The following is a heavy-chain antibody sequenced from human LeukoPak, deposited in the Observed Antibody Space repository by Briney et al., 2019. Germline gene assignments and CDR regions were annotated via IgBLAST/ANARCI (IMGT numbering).Heavy chain of an antibody. Sequence: SETLSLTCTVSGGSISSGGFYWSWIRQHPGKGLEWIGYIYYSGSTYYNPSLKSRVTMSVDTSKNQFSLKLTSVTAADTAVYYCARALADLNYYYYGMDVWGQGTTVTVSS. CDR1: GGSISSGGFY. J-gene: IGHJ6*02. CDR3: ARALADLNYYYYGMDV. CDR2: IYYSGST. V-gene: IGHV4-31*03.